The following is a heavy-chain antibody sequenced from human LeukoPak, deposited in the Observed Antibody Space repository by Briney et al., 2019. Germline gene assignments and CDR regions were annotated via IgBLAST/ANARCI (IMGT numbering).Heavy chain of an antibody. CDR2: IYYSGST. CDR1: GGSISSSSYY. Sequence: SETLSLTCTVSGGSISSSSYYWGWIRQPPGKGLEWIGSIYYSGSTYYNPSLKSRVTISVDTSKNQFSLKLSSVTAADTAVYYCARVAGYSSSWPDYWGQGTLVTVSS. V-gene: IGHV4-39*07. J-gene: IGHJ4*02. CDR3: ARVAGYSSSWPDY. D-gene: IGHD6-13*01.